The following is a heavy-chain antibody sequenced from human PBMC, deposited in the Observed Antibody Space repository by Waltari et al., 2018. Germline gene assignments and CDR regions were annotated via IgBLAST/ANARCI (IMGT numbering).Heavy chain of an antibody. CDR3: ARAREHSSDFWNGYSYYFDQ. V-gene: IGHV1-69*01. J-gene: IGHJ4*02. CDR2: IIPIFGTA. Sequence: QVQLVQSGAEVKKPGSSVKVSCKASGGTFSSYAISWVRQAPGQGLEWMGGIIPIFGTANYAQKFQGRVTITADESTSTAYMELSSLRSEDTAVYYCARAREHSSDFWNGYSYYFDQWGQGTLVTVSS. D-gene: IGHD3-3*01. CDR1: GGTFSSYA.